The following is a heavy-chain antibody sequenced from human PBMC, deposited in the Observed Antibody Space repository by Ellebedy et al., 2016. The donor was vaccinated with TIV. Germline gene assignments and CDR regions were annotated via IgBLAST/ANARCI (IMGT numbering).Heavy chain of an antibody. CDR3: ARDNWNDADAFDI. Sequence: GGSLRLSCAASGFIFNKFGMNWVRQAPGKGPEWVSYVNSNGGTMYYADSVKGRFTISRDNAKDSLYLEMNSLRAEDTAVYYCARDNWNDADAFDIWGQGTMVTASS. V-gene: IGHV3-48*04. CDR2: VNSNGGTM. D-gene: IGHD1-20*01. J-gene: IGHJ3*02. CDR1: GFIFNKFG.